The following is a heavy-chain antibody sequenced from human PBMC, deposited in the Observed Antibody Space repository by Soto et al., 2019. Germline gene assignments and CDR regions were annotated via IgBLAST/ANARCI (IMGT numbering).Heavy chain of an antibody. CDR2: IYYSGIT. J-gene: IGHJ5*02. Sequence: SETLSLXCTVSGYSISSSNYYWGWIRQPPGKGLEWIANIYYSGITYCNPSLKSRVAISVDTSKNQFSLKLSSVSAADTAIYYCARSNSGYYKWFDPWGQGTLVTVSS. CDR1: GYSISSSNYY. CDR3: ARSNSGYYKWFDP. V-gene: IGHV4-39*01. D-gene: IGHD3-22*01.